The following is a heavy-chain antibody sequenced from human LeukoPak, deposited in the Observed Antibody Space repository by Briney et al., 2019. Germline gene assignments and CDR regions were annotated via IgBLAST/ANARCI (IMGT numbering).Heavy chain of an antibody. CDR3: ARSGTPSSLDLFFDY. Sequence: QSGGSLRLSCAASGFTFSSYAMSRVRQAPGKGLEWVSSIDASGGSTYYADSVKGRFTISRDISKNTLDLHMNNLRAEDAALYYCARSGTPSSLDLFFDYWGPGTLVTVSS. V-gene: IGHV3-23*01. CDR1: GFTFSSYA. D-gene: IGHD1-1*01. CDR2: IDASGGST. J-gene: IGHJ4*02.